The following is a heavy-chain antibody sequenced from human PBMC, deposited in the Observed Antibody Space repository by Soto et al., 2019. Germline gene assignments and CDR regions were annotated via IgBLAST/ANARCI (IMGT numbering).Heavy chain of an antibody. CDR2: INHSGST. Sequence: ASETLSLTCAVYGGSFIGYYWSWISQPPGKGLEWIGEINHSGSTNYNPSLKSRVTISVDTSKNQFSLKLSSVTAADTAVYYCARGRAPYGSGSYFDYWGQGTLVTVSS. D-gene: IGHD3-10*01. J-gene: IGHJ4*02. CDR1: GGSFIGYY. V-gene: IGHV4-34*01. CDR3: ARGRAPYGSGSYFDY.